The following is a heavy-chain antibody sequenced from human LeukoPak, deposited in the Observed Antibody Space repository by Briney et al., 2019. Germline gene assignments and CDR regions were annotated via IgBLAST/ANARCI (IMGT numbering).Heavy chain of an antibody. D-gene: IGHD3-22*01. Sequence: PSETLSLTCAVYGGSFSGYYWSWIRQPPGKGLEWIGEINHSGSTNYNPSLKSRVTMSVDTSKNQFSLKLSSVTAADTAVYYCARDGYYYDSSGYGLDYWGQGTLVTVSS. CDR1: GGSFSGYY. CDR2: INHSGST. CDR3: ARDGYYYDSSGYGLDY. V-gene: IGHV4-34*01. J-gene: IGHJ4*02.